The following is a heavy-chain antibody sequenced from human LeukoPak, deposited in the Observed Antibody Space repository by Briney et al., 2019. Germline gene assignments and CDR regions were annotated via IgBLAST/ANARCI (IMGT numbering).Heavy chain of an antibody. CDR2: ISDSGGSA. J-gene: IGHJ4*02. CDR1: GLTFSSYA. V-gene: IGHV3-23*01. D-gene: IGHD3-10*01. CDR3: AKDFNRIRDYFDY. Sequence: GGSLRLSCAASGLTFSSYAMSWVRQAPGKGLEWVSGISDSGGSAYYADSVKGRFTISRDNSKNTLYLQMNSPRAEDTAVYYCAKDFNRIRDYFDYWGQGTVVTVSS.